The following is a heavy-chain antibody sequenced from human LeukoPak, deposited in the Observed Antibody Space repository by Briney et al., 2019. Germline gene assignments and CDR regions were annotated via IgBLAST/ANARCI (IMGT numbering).Heavy chain of an antibody. V-gene: IGHV1-18*01. Sequence: ASVKVSCKASGYTFANYGLTWVRQAPGQGLEWMGWISAYNGDTNYAQKFQGRVTMTTDTSTTTAYMELTSLRSDDTAVYFCARGVRVYGGSYYYYHGVDVWGQGTTVTVSS. CDR3: ARGVRVYGGSYYYYHGVDV. J-gene: IGHJ6*02. CDR2: ISAYNGDT. D-gene: IGHD1-26*01. CDR1: GYTFANYG.